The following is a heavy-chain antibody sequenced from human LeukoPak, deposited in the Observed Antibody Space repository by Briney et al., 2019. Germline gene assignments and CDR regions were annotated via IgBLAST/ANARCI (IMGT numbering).Heavy chain of an antibody. CDR3: AKGDYYDFDY. J-gene: IGHJ4*02. D-gene: IGHD3-10*01. V-gene: IGHV3-23*01. CDR2: ITSGVGIT. CDR1: GFIFRNYW. Sequence: GGSLRLSCAASGFIFRNYWMSWVRQAPGKGLEWVSIITSGVGITYYADSVKGRFTISRDNSKNTLYLQMNSLRAEDTAVYYCAKGDYYDFDYWGQGTLVTVSS.